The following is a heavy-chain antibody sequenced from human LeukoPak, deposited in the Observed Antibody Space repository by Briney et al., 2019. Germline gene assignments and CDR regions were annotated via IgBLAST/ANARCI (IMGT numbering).Heavy chain of an antibody. D-gene: IGHD4-17*01. CDR2: ISAYNGNT. CDR1: GFTFTSYA. CDR3: ATSTDYGDYAVDYDAFDI. J-gene: IGHJ3*02. V-gene: IGHV1-18*01. Sequence: GGSLRLSCAASGFTFTSYAMSWVRQAPGQGLEWMGWISAYNGNTNYAQKLQGRVTMTTDTSTSTAYMELSSLRSEDTAVYYCATSTDYGDYAVDYDAFDIWGQGTMVTVSS.